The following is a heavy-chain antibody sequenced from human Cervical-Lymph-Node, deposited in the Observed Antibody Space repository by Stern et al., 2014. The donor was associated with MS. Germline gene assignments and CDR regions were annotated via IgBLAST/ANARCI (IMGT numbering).Heavy chain of an antibody. CDR3: AITDSAWDNPYHFYGMDV. CDR1: GGTLNRNA. J-gene: IGHJ6*02. Sequence: QLVQSGAEVKKPGSSVKVSCKASGGTLNRNAFSWVRQAPGQGLGWMGGSMPISGKPAYADNFKDRGTLTPDDSTDTAYMELRSLRSEDTAVFYCAITDSAWDNPYHFYGMDVWGQGTTVTVSS. V-gene: IGHV1-69*01. CDR2: SMPISGKP. D-gene: IGHD6-19*01.